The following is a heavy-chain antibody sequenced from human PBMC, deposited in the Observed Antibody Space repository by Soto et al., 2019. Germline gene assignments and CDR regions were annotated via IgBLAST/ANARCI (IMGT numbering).Heavy chain of an antibody. CDR3: AREGGSYDSGGYLIRGAFDI. CDR2: IYFRGNT. J-gene: IGHJ3*02. CDR1: GDSISRIDYY. Sequence: SETLSLTCSVSGDSISRIDYYWTWIRQHPEKGLEWIGNIYFRGNTYYSPSLESRLTISVDTSKNQFSLKLTSVTAADTAVYYCAREGGSYDSGGYLIRGAFDIWGQGTMATVSS. V-gene: IGHV4-31*03. D-gene: IGHD3-22*01.